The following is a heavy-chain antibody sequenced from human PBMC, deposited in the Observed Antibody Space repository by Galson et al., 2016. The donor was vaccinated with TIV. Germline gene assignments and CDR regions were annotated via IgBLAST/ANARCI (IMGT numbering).Heavy chain of an antibody. Sequence: SVKVSCKASGYRFIGYYIHWVRQAPGRGPEWMGCINPGNGDTKYAQIFQGSVTLTWDTSVSTACMELTSLRSDDTAVYCCAKESDWGVAEFDFWGQGTPVSVSS. CDR1: GYRFIGYY. V-gene: IGHV1-2*02. J-gene: IGHJ4*02. D-gene: IGHD2-21*01. CDR3: AKESDWGVAEFDF. CDR2: INPGNGDT.